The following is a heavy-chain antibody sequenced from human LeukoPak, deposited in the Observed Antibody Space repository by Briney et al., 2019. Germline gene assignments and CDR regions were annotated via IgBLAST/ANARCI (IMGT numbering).Heavy chain of an antibody. Sequence: GASVKVSCKASGYTFTSYNISWVGQAPGQGLEWMGWISAYNGNTHYAQNLQGRVTMTTDTSTSTAYMELRSLRSDDTAVYYCARDGDSGYDSFDWFDPWGQGTLVTVSS. J-gene: IGHJ5*02. D-gene: IGHD5-12*01. CDR3: ARDGDSGYDSFDWFDP. V-gene: IGHV1-18*01. CDR2: ISAYNGNT. CDR1: GYTFTSYN.